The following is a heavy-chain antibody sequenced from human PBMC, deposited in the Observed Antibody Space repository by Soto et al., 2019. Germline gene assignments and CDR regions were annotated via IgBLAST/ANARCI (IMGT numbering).Heavy chain of an antibody. D-gene: IGHD6-13*01. CDR3: ARVSAGGTRWFYS. J-gene: IGHJ5*01. CDR1: GGSISTGVWY. Sequence: QVQLQESGPGLVKPSQTLSLTCSVSGGSISTGVWYWSWVREHPGKGLEWIGDIYYRGTTSYNPSLVSRFTISRDTSKNQVALKVNSVTAADTAVYYCARVSAGGTRWFYSWGQGIRVTVSS. V-gene: IGHV4-31*03. CDR2: IYYRGTT.